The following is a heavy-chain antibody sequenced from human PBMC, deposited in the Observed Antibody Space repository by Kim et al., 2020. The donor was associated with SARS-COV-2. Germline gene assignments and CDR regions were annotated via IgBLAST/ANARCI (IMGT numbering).Heavy chain of an antibody. D-gene: IGHD6-13*01. CDR2: ISSSSSYT. CDR1: GFTFSDYY. Sequence: GGSLRLSCAASGFTFSDYYMSWIRQAPGKGLEWVSYISSSSSYTNYADSVKGRFTISRDNAKNSLYLQMNSLRAEDTAVYYCARTPGIAAAGIFTASTYYYYGMDVWGKGTTVTVSS. CDR3: ARTPGIAAAGIFTASTYYYYGMDV. V-gene: IGHV3-11*03. J-gene: IGHJ6*04.